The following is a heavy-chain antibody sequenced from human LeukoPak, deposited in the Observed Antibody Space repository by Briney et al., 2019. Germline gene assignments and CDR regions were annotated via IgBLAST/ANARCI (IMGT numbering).Heavy chain of an antibody. D-gene: IGHD2-15*01. J-gene: IGHJ3*02. CDR1: GGSISSYY. Sequence: RTSETLSLTCTVSGGSISSYYWSWIRQPPGKGLKWIGNIYSSGSTHYNPSLKSRVTISLDTSKIQFSLKLSSVTAADTAVYYCARESTNSGGFDIWGQGTMVTVSS. V-gene: IGHV4-4*09. CDR3: ARESTNSGGFDI. CDR2: IYSSGST.